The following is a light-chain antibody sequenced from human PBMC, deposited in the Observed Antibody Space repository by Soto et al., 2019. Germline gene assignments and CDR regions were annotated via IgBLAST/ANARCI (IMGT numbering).Light chain of an antibody. Sequence: EIVVKPSVFTLSLTPEERATLSVRAGQSVNSYLAWYQQKPGQAPRILVYDASTRATGIPARFSGSGSGTEFTLTISCLQSEDFAVYHCQQYYNWWTFCQGT. V-gene: IGKV3-15*01. CDR3: QQYYNWWT. CDR2: DAS. CDR1: QSVNSY. J-gene: IGKJ1*01.